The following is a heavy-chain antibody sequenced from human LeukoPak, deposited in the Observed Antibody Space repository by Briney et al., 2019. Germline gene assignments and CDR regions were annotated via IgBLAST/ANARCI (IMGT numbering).Heavy chain of an antibody. CDR1: GGTFSSYA. V-gene: IGHV1-69*13. CDR3: ARERGYGDLQYFDY. Sequence: GASVKVSCKASGGTFSSYAISWVRQAPGQGLEWMGGNIPIFGTANYAQKFQGRVTITADESTSTAYMELSSLRSEDTAVYYCARERGYGDLQYFDYWGQGTLVTVSP. CDR2: NIPIFGTA. J-gene: IGHJ4*02. D-gene: IGHD4-17*01.